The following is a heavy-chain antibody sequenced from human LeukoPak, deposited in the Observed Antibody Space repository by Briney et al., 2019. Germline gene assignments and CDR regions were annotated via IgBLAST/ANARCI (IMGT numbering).Heavy chain of an antibody. CDR2: ISSSGRTI. V-gene: IGHV3-11*04. J-gene: IGHJ4*02. D-gene: IGHD1-1*01. Sequence: GGSLRLSCVASGFTFSDYYMSWIRQAPGKGLEWVSYISSSGRTIYDADSVKGRFTISRDNAKNSLYLQMNSLKAEDTAVYYCARAGTTDAFDYWGQGTLVTVSS. CDR3: ARAGTTDAFDY. CDR1: GFTFSDYY.